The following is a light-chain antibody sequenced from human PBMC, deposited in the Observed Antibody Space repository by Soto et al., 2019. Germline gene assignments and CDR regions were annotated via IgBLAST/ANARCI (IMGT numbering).Light chain of an antibody. Sequence: EIVMAQSPATLSVSPGERATLSCRSSQSVSSNLAWYQQKPGLAHRLIIYGASTRATGIPTRFSGSGSGTEFTLTISSMQSEDFAVDSCQQYNNWPPLTFGQGTRLEIK. CDR1: QSVSSN. CDR3: QQYNNWPPLT. CDR2: GAS. J-gene: IGKJ5*01. V-gene: IGKV3D-15*01.